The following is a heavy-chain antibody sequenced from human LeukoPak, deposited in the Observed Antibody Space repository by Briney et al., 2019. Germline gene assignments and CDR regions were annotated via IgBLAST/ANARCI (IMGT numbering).Heavy chain of an antibody. V-gene: IGHV3-30*02. CDR3: AKQVTVAGYYYYYMDV. CDR1: GFTFSSYG. D-gene: IGHD6-19*01. Sequence: GGSLRLSCAASGFTFSSYGMHWVRQAPGKGLEWVAFIRYDGSNKYYADSVKGRSTISRDNSKNTLYLQMNSLRAEDTAVYYCAKQVTVAGYYYYYMDVWGKGTTVTVSS. J-gene: IGHJ6*03. CDR2: IRYDGSNK.